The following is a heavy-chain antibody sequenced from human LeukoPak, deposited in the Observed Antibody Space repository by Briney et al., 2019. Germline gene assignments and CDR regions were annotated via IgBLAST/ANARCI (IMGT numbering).Heavy chain of an antibody. J-gene: IGHJ4*02. CDR2: ISYDGINK. CDR1: GFTFSSYA. D-gene: IGHD3-22*01. V-gene: IGHV3-30*04. Sequence: GGSLRLSCAAAGFTFSSYAMHWVRQAPGKGLEGVAVISYDGINKYYPDSVKGRFTISRDNSKNTLYLQMNSLRAADTAVYYCAREAVVVSTRYCDYWGQGTLVTVSS. CDR3: AREAVVVSTRYCDY.